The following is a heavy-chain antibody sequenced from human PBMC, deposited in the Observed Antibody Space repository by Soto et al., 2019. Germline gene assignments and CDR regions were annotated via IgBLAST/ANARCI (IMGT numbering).Heavy chain of an antibody. J-gene: IGHJ6*02. CDR3: AGITMIVVGAYGMDV. CDR1: GYTLTELS. CDR2: FDPEDAEI. D-gene: IGHD3-22*01. Sequence: ASVKVSCKVSGYTLTELSMHWVRQAPGKGLEWMGGFDPEDAEIIYAQKFQGGVTMTEDTSTDTAYMELSSLRSEDTAVYYCAGITMIVVGAYGMDVWGQGTTVTV. V-gene: IGHV1-24*01.